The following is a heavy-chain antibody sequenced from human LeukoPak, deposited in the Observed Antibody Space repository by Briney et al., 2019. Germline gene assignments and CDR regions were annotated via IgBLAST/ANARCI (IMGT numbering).Heavy chain of an antibody. CDR3: ARVGGYYDSSGPDY. J-gene: IGHJ4*02. CDR2: IYYSGST. CDR1: GGSIXSGDDY. V-gene: IGHV4-30-4*01. D-gene: IGHD3-22*01. Sequence: XQTLSLTCTVSGGSIXSGDDYWSWLRQPPGTGLEWLGYIYYSGSTYSNPSLKRRVTISVDTSKNQFSLKRSSVTAADTAVYCCARVGGYYDSSGPDYWGPGTLVTVSS.